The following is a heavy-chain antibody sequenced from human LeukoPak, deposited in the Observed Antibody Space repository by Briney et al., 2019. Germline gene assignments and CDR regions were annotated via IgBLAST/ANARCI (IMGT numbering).Heavy chain of an antibody. V-gene: IGHV4-39*01. Sequence: SETLSLTCTVYCGSISSSSYYWGWIRQPPGKGLEWIGSIYYSGSTYYHPSLKSRVTISVDTSKNQFSLKLTSVTAADTAVYYCARHVLHGYYYDSSGSVVFDYWGQGTLVTVSS. CDR3: ARHVLHGYYYDSSGSVVFDY. CDR1: CGSISSSSYY. D-gene: IGHD3-22*01. CDR2: IYYSGST. J-gene: IGHJ4*02.